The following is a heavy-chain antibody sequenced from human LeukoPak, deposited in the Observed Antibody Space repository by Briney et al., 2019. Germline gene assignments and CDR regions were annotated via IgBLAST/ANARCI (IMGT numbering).Heavy chain of an antibody. V-gene: IGHV4-4*07. Sequence: SETLSFTCTVSGGSISSYYWSWIRQPAGKGPEWIGRIYTSGSTNYNPSLKSRVTMSVDTSKDQFSLKLSSVTAADTAVYYCARGVVSHYDSSGYWPWGQGTLVTVSS. CDR1: GGSISSYY. J-gene: IGHJ5*02. CDR2: IYTSGST. D-gene: IGHD3-22*01. CDR3: ARGVVSHYDSSGYWP.